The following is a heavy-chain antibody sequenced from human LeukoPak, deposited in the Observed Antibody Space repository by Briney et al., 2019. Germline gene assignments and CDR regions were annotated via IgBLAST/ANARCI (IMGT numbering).Heavy chain of an antibody. CDR1: GGSFSGYY. J-gene: IGHJ6*02. V-gene: IGHV4-34*01. CDR2: INHSGST. Sequence: SETLSLTCAVYGGSFSGYYWSWIRQPPGKGLEWIGEINHSGSTNYNPSLKSRVTISVDTSKNQFSLKLSSVTAADTAVYYCARAAYYYDSSGYYPPYYYGMDVWGQGTTVTVSS. CDR3: ARAAYYYDSSGYYPPYYYGMDV. D-gene: IGHD3-22*01.